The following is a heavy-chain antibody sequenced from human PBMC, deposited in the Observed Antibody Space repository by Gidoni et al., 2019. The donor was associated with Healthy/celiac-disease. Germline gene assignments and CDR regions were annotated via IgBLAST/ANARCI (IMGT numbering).Heavy chain of an antibody. CDR1: GYTFTGYY. V-gene: IGHV1-2*02. Sequence: VQLVQSWAGVKKTGASVRVCCEASGYTFTGYYMHWVRQLPGQGLEWSGWINPNSGGTNYAQYFHGRVTMTRDTSISTAYMELSRLGADDTAVDYCASDLVGDYAGWGQGTLVTVSS. CDR3: ASDLVGDYAG. D-gene: IGHD1-26*01. CDR2: INPNSGGT. J-gene: IGHJ4*02.